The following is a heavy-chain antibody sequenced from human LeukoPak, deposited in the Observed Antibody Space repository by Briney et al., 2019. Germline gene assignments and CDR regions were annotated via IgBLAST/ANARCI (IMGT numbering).Heavy chain of an antibody. CDR3: AKDLGLATRLIDV. CDR2: IRSDGGNK. J-gene: IGHJ6*03. Sequence: GGSLRLSCAASGFTFTSYDMHWVRQAPGKGLEWVALIRSDGGNKYYGDSVKGRFTISRDNSKNTLYLQMDSLRAEDTAVYYCAKDLGLATRLIDVWGKGTTVTVSS. CDR1: GFTFTSYD. D-gene: IGHD6-6*01. V-gene: IGHV3-30*02.